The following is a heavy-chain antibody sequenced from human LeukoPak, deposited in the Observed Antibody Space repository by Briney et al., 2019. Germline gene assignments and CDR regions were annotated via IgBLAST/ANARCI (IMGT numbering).Heavy chain of an antibody. Sequence: SETLSITCTVSGGSISSSNYHWSWIRQPPGKGLEWIGSIYYSGTTYYNPSLKSRVTIFVDTSKNQFSLKLSSVTAADTAVYYCAREYKSSPAYGAQGTLVTVSS. V-gene: IGHV4-39*01. CDR2: IYYSGTT. CDR3: AREYKSSPAY. D-gene: IGHD1-1*01. CDR1: GGSISSSNYH. J-gene: IGHJ4*02.